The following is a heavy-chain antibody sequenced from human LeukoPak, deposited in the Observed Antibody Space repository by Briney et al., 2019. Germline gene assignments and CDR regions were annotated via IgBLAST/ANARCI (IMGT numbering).Heavy chain of an antibody. CDR3: ARAQGGYSYGYGDY. J-gene: IGHJ4*02. CDR1: GFTFNTYE. CDR2: INSGGSPI. D-gene: IGHD5-18*01. Sequence: GGSLRLSCAAFGFTFNTYEMIWVRQAPGKGLEWLSYINSGGSPIYYADSPKGRFTISRDNAKNSLFLQMNSLRAEDTAVYYCARAQGGYSYGYGDYWGQGTLVTVSS. V-gene: IGHV3-48*03.